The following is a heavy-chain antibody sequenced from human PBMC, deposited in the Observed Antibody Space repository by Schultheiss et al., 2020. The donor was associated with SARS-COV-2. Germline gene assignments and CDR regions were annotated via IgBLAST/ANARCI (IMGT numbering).Heavy chain of an antibody. Sequence: ASVKVSCKASGYTFTGYYMHWVRQAPGQGLEWMGWINPNSGGTNYAQKFQGWVTMTRDTSISTAYMELSRLRSDDTAVYYCARTALDCKSAVCYSYWGQGTLVTVSS. CDR1: GYTFTGYY. CDR2: INPNSGGT. D-gene: IGHD3-16*01. CDR3: ARTALDCKSAVCYSY. J-gene: IGHJ4*02. V-gene: IGHV1-2*04.